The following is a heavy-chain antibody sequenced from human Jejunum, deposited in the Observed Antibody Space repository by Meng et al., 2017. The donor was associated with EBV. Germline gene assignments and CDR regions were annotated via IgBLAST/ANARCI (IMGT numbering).Heavy chain of an antibody. V-gene: IGHV7-4-1*02. J-gene: IGHJ4*02. Sequence: QVQLVQSGSALKKPGASVKGSCKASGYTFTSYPIHWVRQAPGQGLEWMGWINTNTGNPTYAQGFTGGIVFSLDTSVNTAYLQISSLKAEDTAVYYCARGGESWYDDDYWGQGTLVTVAS. CDR2: INTNTGNP. CDR1: GYTFTSYP. CDR3: ARGGESWYDDDY. D-gene: IGHD6-13*01.